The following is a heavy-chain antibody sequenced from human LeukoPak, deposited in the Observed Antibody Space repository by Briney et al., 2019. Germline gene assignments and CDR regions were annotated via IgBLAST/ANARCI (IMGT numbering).Heavy chain of an antibody. CDR1: GDSISSDY. CDR2: IHYTGST. V-gene: IGHV4-59*12. Sequence: SETLSLTCAVSGDSISSDYWSWIRQPPGKGLEWIGYIHYTGSTNYSPSLKSRVTISVDTSKNQFSLKLSSVTAADTAVYYCARTGGWLQKFDYWGQGTLVTVSS. CDR3: ARTGGWLQKFDY. J-gene: IGHJ4*02. D-gene: IGHD5-24*01.